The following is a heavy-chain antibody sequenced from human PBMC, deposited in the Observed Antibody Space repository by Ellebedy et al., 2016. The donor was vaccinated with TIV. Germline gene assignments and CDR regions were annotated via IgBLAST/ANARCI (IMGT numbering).Heavy chain of an antibody. D-gene: IGHD6-13*01. Sequence: MPSETLSLTCSVFGGSISSGYYWGWIRQPPGKGLEWIGSIYRSGSTYYNPSLKSRVTISVDTSKNQFSLKLSAVTAADTAVYYCARGQLVVGYWGQGTLVTVSS. CDR3: ARGQLVVGY. J-gene: IGHJ4*02. CDR1: GGSISSGYY. CDR2: IYRSGST. V-gene: IGHV4-38-2*02.